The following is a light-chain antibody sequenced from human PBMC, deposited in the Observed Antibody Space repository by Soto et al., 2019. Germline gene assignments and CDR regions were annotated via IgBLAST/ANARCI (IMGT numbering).Light chain of an antibody. CDR2: GAS. CDR3: QQYNNWPQT. Sequence: EIVLTQSPATLSVSPGERATLSCRASQSVDSNLAWYQQKPGQAPRLLIFGASPRATGIPARFSGSGSGTDFTLTISRLQSEDFAVYYCQQYNNWPQTFGQGTKVDI. J-gene: IGKJ1*01. V-gene: IGKV3D-15*01. CDR1: QSVDSN.